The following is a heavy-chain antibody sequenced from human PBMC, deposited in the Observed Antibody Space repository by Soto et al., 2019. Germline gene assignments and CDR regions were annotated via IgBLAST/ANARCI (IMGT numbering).Heavy chain of an antibody. CDR3: ARSTGSSSWYEYNWFDP. CDR1: GYSFTSYW. V-gene: IGHV5-51*01. Sequence: EVQLVQSGTEVKKPGESLKISCKGSGYSFTSYWIGWVRQMPGKGLEWMGIIYPGDSDTRYSPSFQGQVTVSADKSSSTAYLQWSSLKASDTAMYYCARSTGSSSWYEYNWFDPWGQGTLVIVSS. J-gene: IGHJ5*02. D-gene: IGHD6-13*01. CDR2: IYPGDSDT.